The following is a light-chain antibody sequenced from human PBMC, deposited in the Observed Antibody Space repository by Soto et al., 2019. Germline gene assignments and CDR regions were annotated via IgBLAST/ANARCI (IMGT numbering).Light chain of an antibody. Sequence: EIVLTQSPGTLSLSPGERATLSCRASQSVSSSYLAWYQQKPGQAPRLLIYGASSRAAGIPDRFSGSGSVTDFTLTISRLEPEDFAVCSCQHLGSSLWTFGHGTKVEIK. V-gene: IGKV3-20*01. CDR2: GAS. CDR3: QHLGSSLWT. J-gene: IGKJ1*01. CDR1: QSVSSSY.